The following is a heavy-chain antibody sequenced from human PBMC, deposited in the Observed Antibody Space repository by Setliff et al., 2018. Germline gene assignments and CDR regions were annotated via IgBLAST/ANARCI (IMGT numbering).Heavy chain of an antibody. CDR2: INPGNGNT. CDR3: ARGGKAAAERKGLFEN. CDR1: GYTFTNYA. J-gene: IGHJ4*02. V-gene: IGHV1-3*01. Sequence: ASVKVSCKASGYTFTNYALHWVRQAPGQRLEWMGWINPGNGNTKYSQKFQGRVTITRDTSASTAYMELSSLRSEDTAVYYCARGGKAAAERKGLFENWGQGTLVTVSS. D-gene: IGHD6-13*01.